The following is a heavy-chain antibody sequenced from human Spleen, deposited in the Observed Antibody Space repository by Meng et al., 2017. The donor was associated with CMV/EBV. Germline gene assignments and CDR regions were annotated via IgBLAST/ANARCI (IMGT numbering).Heavy chain of an antibody. D-gene: IGHD2-2*01. CDR3: ARVLPYCSSTSCYSAWTY. CDR1: SISGSSYY. CDR2: IYYSGST. J-gene: IGHJ1*01. Sequence: SISGSSYYWGWIRQPPGKGLEWIGNIYYSGSTYYNPSLKSRVTISVDTSKNQFSLRLSSVTAADTAVYYCARVLPYCSSTSCYSAWTYWGQGTLVTVSS. V-gene: IGHV4-39*07.